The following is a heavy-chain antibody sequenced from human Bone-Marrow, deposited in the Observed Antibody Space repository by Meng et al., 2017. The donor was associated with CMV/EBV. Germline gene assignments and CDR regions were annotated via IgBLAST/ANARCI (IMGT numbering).Heavy chain of an antibody. CDR2: INPSGGST. Sequence: ASVKVSCKASGYTFTSYYMHWVRQAPGQGLEWMGIINPSGGSTSYAQKFQGRVTMTRDTSTSTVYMELSSLRSEDTAVYYCARDRNSGGRPQYYFDYWGQGTLVTV. CDR3: ARDRNSGGRPQYYFDY. J-gene: IGHJ4*02. D-gene: IGHD1-26*01. CDR1: GYTFTSYY. V-gene: IGHV1-46*01.